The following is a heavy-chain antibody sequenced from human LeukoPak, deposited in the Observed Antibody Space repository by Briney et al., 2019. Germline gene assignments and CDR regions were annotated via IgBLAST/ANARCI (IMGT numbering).Heavy chain of an antibody. CDR3: ARGGGYSYGRLFDY. D-gene: IGHD5-18*01. J-gene: IGHJ4*02. V-gene: IGHV3-21*04. CDR1: GFTFSSYS. CDR2: ISSSSSYI. Sequence: PGGSLRLSCAASGFTFSSYSMNWVRQAPGKGLEWVSSISSSSSYIYYADSVKGRFTISRDNAKNSLYLQMNSLRAEDTAVYYCARGGGYSYGRLFDYWGQGTLVTVSS.